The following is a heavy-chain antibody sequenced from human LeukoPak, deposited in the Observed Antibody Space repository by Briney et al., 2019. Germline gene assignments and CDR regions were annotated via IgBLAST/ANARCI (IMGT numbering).Heavy chain of an antibody. CDR3: APGPEWNDAFDI. D-gene: IGHD3-3*01. CDR1: GYTFTGYY. Sequence: GASVKVSCKASGYTFTGYYMHWVRQAPGQGLEWMGWINPNSGGTNYAHEFQRRVTMTRDTSISTAYMELSRLRSDDTAVYYCAPGPEWNDAFDIWGQGTMVTVSS. CDR2: INPNSGGT. J-gene: IGHJ3*02. V-gene: IGHV1-2*07.